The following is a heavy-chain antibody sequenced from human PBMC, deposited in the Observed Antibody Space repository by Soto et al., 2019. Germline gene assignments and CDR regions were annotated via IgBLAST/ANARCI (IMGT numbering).Heavy chain of an antibody. D-gene: IGHD4-17*01. CDR1: GFTFSSYA. J-gene: IGHJ4*02. V-gene: IGHV3-23*01. CDR3: AKDGYGDYKTKYFDY. Sequence: GGSLRLSCAASGFTFSSYAMSWVRQAPGKGLEWVSAISGSGGSTYYADSVKGRFTISRDNSKNTLYLQINSLRAEDTAVYYCAKDGYGDYKTKYFDYWGQGTLVTVSS. CDR2: ISGSGGST.